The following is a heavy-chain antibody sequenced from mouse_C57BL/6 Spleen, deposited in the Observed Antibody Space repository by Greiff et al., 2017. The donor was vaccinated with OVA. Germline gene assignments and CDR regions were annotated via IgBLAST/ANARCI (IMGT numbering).Heavy chain of an antibody. Sequence: EVQGVESGGGLVKPGGSLKLSCAASGFTFSSYAMSWVRQTPEKRLEWVATISDGGSYTYYPDNVKGRFTISRDNAKNNLYLQMSHLKSEDTAMYYCARSGEWYFDVWGTGTTVTVSS. CDR2: ISDGGSYT. CDR1: GFTFSSYA. V-gene: IGHV5-4*01. CDR3: ARSGEWYFDV. J-gene: IGHJ1*03.